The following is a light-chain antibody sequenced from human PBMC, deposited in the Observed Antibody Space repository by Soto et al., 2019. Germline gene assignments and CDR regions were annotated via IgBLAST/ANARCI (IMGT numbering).Light chain of an antibody. CDR2: EVT. CDR3: SSYANGIIYV. V-gene: IGLV2-8*01. CDR1: SSDVGGHNY. Sequence: SALTQPHSASGSPGQSVNISCTGTSSDVGGHNYVSWYQQHPGKVPKLIIYEVTKRPSGVSNRFSGSKSANTASLTISGLQAEDEADYYCSSYANGIIYVFGTGTKGTVL. J-gene: IGLJ1*01.